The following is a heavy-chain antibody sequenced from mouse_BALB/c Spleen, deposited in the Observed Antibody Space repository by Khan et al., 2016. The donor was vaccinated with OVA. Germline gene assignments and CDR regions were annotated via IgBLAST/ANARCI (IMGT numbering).Heavy chain of an antibody. J-gene: IGHJ3*01. CDR2: ITYSGST. CDR3: VRGRTY. V-gene: IGHV3-2*02. Sequence: EVKLEESGPGLVKPSQSLSLTCTVTGYSITSDYAWNWIRQFPENKLEWMGYITYSGSTSYIPSLKSRISITRDTSKNQFFLQLNSVTSEDTATYYCVRGRTYWGQGTLVTVSA. CDR1: GYSITSDYA. D-gene: IGHD3-3*01.